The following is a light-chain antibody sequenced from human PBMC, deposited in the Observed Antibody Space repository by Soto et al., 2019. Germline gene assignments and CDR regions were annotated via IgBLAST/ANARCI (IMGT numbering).Light chain of an antibody. V-gene: IGLV2-14*03. CDR3: PSYPTSSPYLV. CDR1: SSDVGGDNY. Sequence: QSALTQPASVSGSPGQSITISCTGTSSDVGGDNYVSWYQHHPCKATKLMIYDVTNRPSVVSNRFSGSKSGNTSSLTSAGLQDEDEAYYYCPSYPTSSPYLVFGGGTKLPV. CDR2: DVT. J-gene: IGLJ3*02.